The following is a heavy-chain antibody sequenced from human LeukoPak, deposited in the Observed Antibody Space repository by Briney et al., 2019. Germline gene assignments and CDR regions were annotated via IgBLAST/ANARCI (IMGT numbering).Heavy chain of an antibody. CDR2: INHSGST. CDR3: ARVKDPGGYYYYYYMDI. Sequence: SETLSLTCAVYGGSFRGHYWTWIRQPPGKGLEWIGEINHSGSTNYNPSLKSRVTISVDTSKNQFSLKVSSVTAADTAVYYCARVKDPGGYYYYYYMDIWGKGNTVTVSS. V-gene: IGHV4-34*01. D-gene: IGHD3-16*01. CDR1: GGSFRGHY. J-gene: IGHJ6*03.